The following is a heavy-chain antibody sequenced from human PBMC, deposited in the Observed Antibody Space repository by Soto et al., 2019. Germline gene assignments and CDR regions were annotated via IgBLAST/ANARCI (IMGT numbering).Heavy chain of an antibody. CDR2: IHYSGST. J-gene: IGHJ4*02. CDR1: GDSIGTTHSY. Sequence: SETLSLTCSVSGDSIGTTHSYWAWIRQSPGKGLEWIGNIHYSGSTYYMPSLRSRVTLSVDTSKNQFSLRLTSVTAEDTAVYYGAKHEGNGNLWPLDYGGQGTLVPVSS. D-gene: IGHD2-8*01. V-gene: IGHV4-39*01. CDR3: AKHEGNGNLWPLDY.